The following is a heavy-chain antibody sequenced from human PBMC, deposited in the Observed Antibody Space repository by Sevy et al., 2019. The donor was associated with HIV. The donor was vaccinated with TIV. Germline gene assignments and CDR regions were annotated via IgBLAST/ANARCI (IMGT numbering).Heavy chain of an antibody. CDR1: GFTFSDHY. D-gene: IGHD6-13*01. CDR2: IRNKADSYTT. V-gene: IGHV3-72*01. Sequence: GGSLRLSCAASGFTFSDHYMEWVRQAPGKGLEWVGRIRNKADSYTTEYAASVKGRFTISRDDSKNSRYLLMNSLKTEDTAVYYCATHAGIAAAGRVFDYWGQATLVTVSS. J-gene: IGHJ4*02. CDR3: ATHAGIAAAGRVFDY.